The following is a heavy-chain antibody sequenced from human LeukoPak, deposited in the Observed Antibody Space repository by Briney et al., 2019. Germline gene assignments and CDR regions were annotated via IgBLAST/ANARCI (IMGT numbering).Heavy chain of an antibody. CDR1: GFTFSSYW. J-gene: IGHJ4*02. V-gene: IGHV3-7*01. CDR3: ARDSVGATNPFDY. Sequence: PGGSLRLSCAASGFTFSSYWMSWVRQAPGKGLEWVANIKQDGSEKYYVDSVKGRFTISRDNAKNSLYLQMNSLRAEDTAVYYCARDSVGATNPFDYWGQGTLVTVSS. CDR2: IKQDGSEK. D-gene: IGHD1-26*01.